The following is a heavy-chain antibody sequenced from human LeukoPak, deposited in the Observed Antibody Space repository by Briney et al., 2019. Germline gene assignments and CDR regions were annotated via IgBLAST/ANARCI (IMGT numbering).Heavy chain of an antibody. CDR2: ISPNSDSI. V-gene: IGHV3-48*02. CDR3: ARDYNYASDY. Sequence: GGSLRLSCAASGFTFSSYNMNWVRQAPGKGLKWISYISPNSDSIYYAGSVKGRFTISRDNAKNSLYLQVNSLRDEDTAVYYCARDYNYASDYWGQGTPVTVSS. D-gene: IGHD3-10*01. CDR1: GFTFSSYN. J-gene: IGHJ4*02.